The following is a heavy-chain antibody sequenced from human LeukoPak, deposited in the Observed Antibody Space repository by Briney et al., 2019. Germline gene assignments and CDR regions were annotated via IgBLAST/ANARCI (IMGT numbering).Heavy chain of an antibody. CDR2: IRSKAYGGTT. CDR3: TRYESVLLWFGNWFDP. J-gene: IGHJ5*02. D-gene: IGHD3-10*01. CDR1: GFTFSSYG. Sequence: GGSLRLSCAASGFTFSSYGMSWVRQAPGKGLEWVGFIRSKAYGGTTEYAASVKGRFTVSRDDSKSIAYLQMNSLKTEDTAVYYCTRYESVLLWFGNWFDPWGQGTLVTVSS. V-gene: IGHV3-49*04.